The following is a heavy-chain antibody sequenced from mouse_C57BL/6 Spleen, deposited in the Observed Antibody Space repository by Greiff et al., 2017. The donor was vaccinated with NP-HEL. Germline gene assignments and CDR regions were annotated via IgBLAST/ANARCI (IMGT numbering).Heavy chain of an antibody. CDR1: GYTFTSYW. J-gene: IGHJ2*01. CDR2: INPSNGGT. D-gene: IGHD1-1*01. V-gene: IGHV1-53*01. CDR3: AQEDIYRGYFDY. Sequence: QVQLQQPGTELVKPGASVKLSCKASGYTFTSYWMHWVKQRPGQGLEWIGNINPSNGGTNYNEKFKSKATLTVDKSSSTAYMQLSSLTSEDSEVYYCAQEDIYRGYFDYWGQGTTLTVSS.